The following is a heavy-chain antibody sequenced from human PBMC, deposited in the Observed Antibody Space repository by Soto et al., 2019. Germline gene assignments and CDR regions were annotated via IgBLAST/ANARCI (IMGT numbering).Heavy chain of an antibody. Sequence: SGQVYYRASCLTFNRSTVQWVRQARGQRLEWIGWIVVGRGNTNYAQKFQERVTITRDMSTSTAYMELSSLRSEDTAVYYCAAARERGFDYWGQGTLVSVSS. J-gene: IGHJ4*02. V-gene: IGHV1-58*01. CDR1: CLTFNRST. CDR3: AAARERGFDY. CDR2: IVVGRGNT.